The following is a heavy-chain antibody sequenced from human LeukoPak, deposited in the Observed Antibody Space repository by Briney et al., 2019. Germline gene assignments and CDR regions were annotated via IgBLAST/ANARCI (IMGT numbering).Heavy chain of an antibody. Sequence: KPSETLSLTCTVSGGSIRSYFWSWIRQPPGKGLEWIGYVYYSGSTNYNPSLKSRVTISVDTSKKQFSLKLSPVTAADTAVYYCARRPDGTSHFDYWGQGTLVTVSS. V-gene: IGHV4-59*08. J-gene: IGHJ4*02. D-gene: IGHD6-6*01. CDR3: ARRPDGTSHFDY. CDR1: GGSIRSYF. CDR2: VYYSGST.